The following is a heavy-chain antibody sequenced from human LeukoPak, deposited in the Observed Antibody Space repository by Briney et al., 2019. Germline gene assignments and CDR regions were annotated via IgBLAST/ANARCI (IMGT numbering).Heavy chain of an antibody. CDR2: MNPNSGNT. V-gene: IGHV1-8*01. Sequence: ASXXVSCKASGYTFTSYDINWVRQATGQGLGWMGWMNPNSGNTGYAQKFQGRVTMTRNTSISTAYMELSSLRSEDTAVYYCATGGLNWNYTFDYWGQGTLVTVSS. CDR3: ATGGLNWNYTFDY. D-gene: IGHD1-7*01. CDR1: GYTFTSYD. J-gene: IGHJ4*02.